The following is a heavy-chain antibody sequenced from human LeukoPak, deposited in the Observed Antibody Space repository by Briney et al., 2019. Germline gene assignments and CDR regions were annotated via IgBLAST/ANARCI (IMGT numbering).Heavy chain of an antibody. CDR3: ARWDTIADL. CDR1: GVSISSYY. CDR2: IYYSGST. Sequence: SETLSLTCTVSGVSISSYYWSWIRQPPGKGLEWIGYIYYSGSTSYNPSLKSRVTISVDTSKNQFSLKLSSVTAADTAVYYCARWDTIADLWGRGTLSLSPQ. D-gene: IGHD3-9*01. V-gene: IGHV4-59*08. J-gene: IGHJ2*01.